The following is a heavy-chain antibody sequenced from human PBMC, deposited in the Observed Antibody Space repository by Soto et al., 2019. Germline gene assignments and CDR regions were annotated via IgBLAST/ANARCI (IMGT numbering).Heavy chain of an antibody. J-gene: IGHJ6*02. CDR2: IYPGDSDT. CDR3: ARRIAVAGNHYYGMDV. CDR1: GYSFTSYW. Sequence: ESLKISCKGSGYSFTSYWIGWVRQMPGKGLEGMGIIYPGDSDTRYSPTFQGQVTISADKSISTAYLQWSSLKASDTAMYYCARRIAVAGNHYYGMDVWGQGTTVTVSS. V-gene: IGHV5-51*01. D-gene: IGHD6-19*01.